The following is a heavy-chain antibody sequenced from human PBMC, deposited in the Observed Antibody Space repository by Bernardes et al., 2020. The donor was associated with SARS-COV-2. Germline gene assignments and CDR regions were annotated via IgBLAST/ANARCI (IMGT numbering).Heavy chain of an antibody. V-gene: IGHV3-11*06. CDR2: KSVGGSYT. D-gene: IGHD2-2*01. J-gene: IGHJ4*02. CDR3: ARGSLFYHNDEGPFHS. Sequence: GGFLGPPRVAPGFNLAPHKMSWVRPAPGEGAEWRSNKSVGGSYTNYTDSVTARFTISRDNAKNSLYLQMNSLRDEDTAVYYCARGSLFYHNDEGPFHSWGQGTLVTVSS. CDR1: GFNLAPHK.